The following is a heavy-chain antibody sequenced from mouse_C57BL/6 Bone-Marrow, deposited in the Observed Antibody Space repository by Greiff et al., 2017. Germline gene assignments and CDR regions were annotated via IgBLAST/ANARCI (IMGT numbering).Heavy chain of an antibody. CDR2: IYPGSGST. D-gene: IGHD2-1*01. CDR3: ASGYYGKLNLDD. V-gene: IGHV1-55*01. J-gene: IGHJ2*01. Sequence: QVQLQQSGAELVKPGASVKMSCKASGYTFTSYWITWVKQRPGQGLERIGDIYPGSGSTNDNEKFKSKATLTVDTASSTAYMQLSSLTSEDSAVYYCASGYYGKLNLDDWGQGTTLTVSS. CDR1: GYTFTSYW.